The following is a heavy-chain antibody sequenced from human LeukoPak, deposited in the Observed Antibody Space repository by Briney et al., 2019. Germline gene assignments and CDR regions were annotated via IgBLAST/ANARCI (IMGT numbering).Heavy chain of an antibody. J-gene: IGHJ4*02. CDR2: IRYDGSNK. V-gene: IGHV3-30*02. D-gene: IGHD3-22*01. CDR1: RFTFSSYD. CDR3: ARDQSYYDSSGYTVGYFDY. Sequence: GGSLRLSCAASRFTFSSYDMHWVRQAPGKGLEWVAFIRYDGSNKYYADSVKGRFTISRDNSKNTLYLQMNSLRAEDTAVYYCARDQSYYDSSGYTVGYFDYWGQGTLVTVSS.